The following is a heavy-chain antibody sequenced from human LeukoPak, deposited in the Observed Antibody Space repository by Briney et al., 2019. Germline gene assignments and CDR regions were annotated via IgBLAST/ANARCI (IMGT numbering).Heavy chain of an antibody. V-gene: IGHV3-7*01. CDR3: ARDAYDFWSGYLDY. J-gene: IGHJ4*02. CDR1: GFTFSSYW. CDR2: IKQDGSEK. D-gene: IGHD3-3*01. Sequence: SGGSLRLSCAASGFTFSSYWMSWVRQAPGKGLEWVANIKQDGSEKYYVDSVKGRFTISRDNAKNSLYLQMNSLRAEDTAVYHCARDAYDFWSGYLDYWGQGTLVTVSS.